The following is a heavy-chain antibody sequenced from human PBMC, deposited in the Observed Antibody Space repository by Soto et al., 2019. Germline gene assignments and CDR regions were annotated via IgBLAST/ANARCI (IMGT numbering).Heavy chain of an antibody. Sequence: QVQLQESGPGLVKPSETLSLTCTVSGGSISSYYWSWIRQPAGKGLEWIGRIYTSGSTNYNPSLKSRVTMSVDTXKNXFSLKLSSVTAADTAVYYCASGGESYYYYYGMDVWGQGTTVTVSS. CDR1: GGSISSYY. V-gene: IGHV4-4*07. CDR3: ASGGESYYYYYGMDV. D-gene: IGHD2-21*01. CDR2: IYTSGST. J-gene: IGHJ6*02.